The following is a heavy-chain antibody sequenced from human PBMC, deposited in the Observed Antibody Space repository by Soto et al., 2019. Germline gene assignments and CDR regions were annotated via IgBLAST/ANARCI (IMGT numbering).Heavy chain of an antibody. Sequence: SVKVSCKASGGTFSSYAISWVRQAPGQGLEWMGGIIPIFGTANYAQKFQGRVTITADESTSTAYMELSSLRSEDTAVYYCARDNWNPYYYYYGMDVSGQATTVTVSS. V-gene: IGHV1-69*13. CDR1: GGTFSSYA. J-gene: IGHJ6*02. CDR3: ARDNWNPYYYYYGMDV. D-gene: IGHD1-20*01. CDR2: IIPIFGTA.